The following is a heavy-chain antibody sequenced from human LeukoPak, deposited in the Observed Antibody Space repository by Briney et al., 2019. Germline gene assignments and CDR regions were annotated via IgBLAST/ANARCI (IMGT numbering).Heavy chain of an antibody. J-gene: IGHJ6*02. Sequence: GGSLRLSCAVSGFTFSSYWMHWVRQAPGMGLVWVSRISGDGGTADYADSVKGRFTISRDNSKNTLYLQMNSLRAEDTAVYYCARGRTRYYYYGMDVWGQGTTVTVSS. CDR2: ISGDGGTA. CDR3: ARGRTRYYYYGMDV. CDR1: GFTFSSYW. V-gene: IGHV3-74*01.